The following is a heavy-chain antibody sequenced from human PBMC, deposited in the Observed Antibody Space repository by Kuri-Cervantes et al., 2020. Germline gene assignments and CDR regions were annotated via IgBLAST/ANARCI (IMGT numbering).Heavy chain of an antibody. CDR3: ARGMTTVTSAAFDI. D-gene: IGHD4-17*01. CDR1: GFTFSSYA. CDR2: ISYDGSNK. J-gene: IGHJ3*02. Sequence: GESLKISCAASGFTFSSYAMHWVRQAPGKGLEWVAVISYDGSNKYYADSVKGRFTISRDNSKNTLYLQMNSLRAEDSAVYYCARGMTTVTSAAFDIWGQGTVVTVSS. V-gene: IGHV3-30-3*01.